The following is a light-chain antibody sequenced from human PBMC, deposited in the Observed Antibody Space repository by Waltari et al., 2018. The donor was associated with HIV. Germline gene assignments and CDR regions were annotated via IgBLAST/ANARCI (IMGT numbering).Light chain of an antibody. J-gene: IGLJ3*02. CDR1: SSNIGNDY. Sequence: QSVLTQPPSVSAAPGQKVTISCSRSSSNIGNDYVSWYQHVPGAAPRLLIYDNSKRPSGIPDRFSGSESGTSSTLAITGLQTGDESDYYCGTWDRTLGGGVFGGGTKLTVL. V-gene: IGLV1-51*01. CDR3: GTWDRTLGGGV. CDR2: DNS.